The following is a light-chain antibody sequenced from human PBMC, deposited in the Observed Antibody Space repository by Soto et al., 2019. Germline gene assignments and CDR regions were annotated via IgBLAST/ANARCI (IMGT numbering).Light chain of an antibody. CDR2: TAS. Sequence: DIQMTQSPSSLSASVGDRVTITCRASHDISTFLAWYQQKQGKVPKLLIYTASTLQSGVHSRFSGSGSGTDFTLTISSLQPEDVATYYCQKYNSAPWTFGQGTKVDIK. CDR3: QKYNSAPWT. V-gene: IGKV1-27*01. J-gene: IGKJ1*01. CDR1: HDISTF.